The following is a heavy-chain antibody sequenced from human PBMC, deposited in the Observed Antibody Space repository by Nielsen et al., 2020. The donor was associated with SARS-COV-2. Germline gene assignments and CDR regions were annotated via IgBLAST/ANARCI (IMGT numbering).Heavy chain of an antibody. V-gene: IGHV4-59*01. J-gene: IGHJ6*02. CDR2: IYYSGST. Sequence: SETLSLTCTVSGGSISSYYWSWIQQPPGKGLEWIGYIYYSGSTNYNPSLKSRVTISVDTSKNQFSLRLSSVTAADTAVYYCARTYGKYYYYGMDVWGQGTTVTVSS. CDR3: ARTYGKYYYYGMDV. D-gene: IGHD1-1*01. CDR1: GGSISSYY.